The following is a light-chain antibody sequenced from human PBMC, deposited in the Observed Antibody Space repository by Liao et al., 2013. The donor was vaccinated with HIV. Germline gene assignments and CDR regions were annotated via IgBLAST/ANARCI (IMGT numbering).Light chain of an antibody. J-gene: IGLJ3*02. Sequence: SYVLTQPPSVSVAPGKTATIPCGGNNIGSKSVHWYQQKPGQAPVLVIYYDSDRPSGIPERFSGSNSGNTATLTISRVEAGDEAVYFCQVWDSHHDHLGVVFGGGTKLTVL. CDR3: QVWDSHHDHLGVV. CDR2: YDS. V-gene: IGLV3-21*01. CDR1: NIGSKS.